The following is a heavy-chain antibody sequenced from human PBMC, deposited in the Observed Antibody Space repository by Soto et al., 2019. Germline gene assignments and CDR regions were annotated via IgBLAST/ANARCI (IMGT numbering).Heavy chain of an antibody. D-gene: IGHD1-26*01. CDR2: ISYDGSNK. CDR3: AKDSGIVGATDY. Sequence: QVQLVESGGGVVQPGWSLTLSCAGAGFTFSRYDMHWVRQAPGKGLEWVALISYDGSNKYYADSVKGRFTISRDNSKNTLYLQMNSLRAEDTAVYYCAKDSGIVGATDYWGQGTLVTVSS. CDR1: GFTFSRYD. J-gene: IGHJ4*02. V-gene: IGHV3-30*18.